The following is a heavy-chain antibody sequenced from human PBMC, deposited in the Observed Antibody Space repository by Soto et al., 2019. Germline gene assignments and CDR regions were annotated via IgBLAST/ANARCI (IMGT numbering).Heavy chain of an antibody. V-gene: IGHV4-31*11. Sequence: QLQLQEPGPGLVKPSQTLSLTCAVSGDSVSSGNYYWNWIRQRQGEGLEWIGYIFSSGSTYYNPSLESRLTISMDTSKIQFSLKLSSVTAADTAVYYCARDRGFGMDVWGQETTVTVSS. CDR3: ARDRGFGMDV. J-gene: IGHJ6*02. CDR2: IFSSGST. CDR1: GDSVSSGNYY.